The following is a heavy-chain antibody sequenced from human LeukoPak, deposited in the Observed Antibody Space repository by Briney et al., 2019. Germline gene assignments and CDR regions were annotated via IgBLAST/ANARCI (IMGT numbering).Heavy chain of an antibody. J-gene: IGHJ4*02. Sequence: SVKVSCKASGGTFSSYAISWVRQAPGQGLEWMGGIIPIFGTANYAQKFQGRVTITTDESTSTAYMELSSLRSEDTAVYYCARERIFYGSGSYGLAGLFDYWGQGTLVTVSS. CDR2: IIPIFGTA. CDR3: ARERIFYGSGSYGLAGLFDY. CDR1: GGTFSSYA. V-gene: IGHV1-69*05. D-gene: IGHD3-10*01.